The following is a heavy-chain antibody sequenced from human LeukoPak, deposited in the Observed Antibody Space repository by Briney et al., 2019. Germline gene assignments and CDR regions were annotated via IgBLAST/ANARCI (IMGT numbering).Heavy chain of an antibody. CDR3: AKDRDYYDTPFDY. J-gene: IGHJ4*02. Sequence: GGSLRLSRAASGFTFSSYAMSWVRQAPGKGLEWVSAISGSGGSTYHADSVKGRFTISRDNSKNTLYLQMNSLRAEDTAVYYCAKDRDYYDTPFDYWGQGTLVTVSS. D-gene: IGHD3-22*01. CDR2: ISGSGGST. CDR1: GFTFSSYA. V-gene: IGHV3-23*01.